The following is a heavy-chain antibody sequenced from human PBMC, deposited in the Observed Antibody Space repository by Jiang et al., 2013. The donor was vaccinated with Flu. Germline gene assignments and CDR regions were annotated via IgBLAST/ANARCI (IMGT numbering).Heavy chain of an antibody. CDR2: INAGNGNT. V-gene: IGHV1-3*01. J-gene: IGHJ1*01. CDR3: ARDRYSYGYEQYFQH. CDR1: GYTFTSYA. D-gene: IGHD5-18*01. Sequence: GAEVKKPGASVKVSCKASGYTFTSYAMHWVRQAPGQRLEWMGWINAGNGNTKYSQKFQGRVTITRDTSASTAYMELSSLRSEDTAVYYCARDRYSYGYEQYFQHWGQGTLVTVSS.